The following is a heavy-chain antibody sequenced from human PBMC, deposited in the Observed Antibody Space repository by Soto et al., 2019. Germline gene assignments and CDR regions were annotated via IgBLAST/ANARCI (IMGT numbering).Heavy chain of an antibody. J-gene: IGHJ6*02. D-gene: IGHD1-1*01. CDR3: ARPQMRYTSYFYGLDV. CDR1: GFTFSDFY. Sequence: QVQLVESGGALVKPGGSLRLSCVASGFTFSDFYMSWIRQTPGKGLEWVAYISNNGRTIDYADSVRGRLTISRDNAQKSMFLQLNSLRAEDTAVYYWARPQMRYTSYFYGLDVWGHGTTVTAS. V-gene: IGHV3-11*01. CDR2: ISNNGRTI.